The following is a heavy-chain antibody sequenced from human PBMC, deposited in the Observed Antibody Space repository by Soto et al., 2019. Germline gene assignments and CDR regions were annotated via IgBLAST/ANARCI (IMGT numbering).Heavy chain of an antibody. CDR3: ARRTQSAVDTAMVSRDYYYYYMDV. J-gene: IGHJ6*03. Sequence: SETLSLTCTVSGGSISSSSYYWGWIRQPPGKGLEWIGSIYYSGSTYYNPSLKSRVTISVDTSKNQFSLKLSSVTAADTAVYYCARRTQSAVDTAMVSRDYYYYYMDVWGKGTTVTVSS. CDR2: IYYSGST. CDR1: GGSISSSSYY. D-gene: IGHD5-18*01. V-gene: IGHV4-39*01.